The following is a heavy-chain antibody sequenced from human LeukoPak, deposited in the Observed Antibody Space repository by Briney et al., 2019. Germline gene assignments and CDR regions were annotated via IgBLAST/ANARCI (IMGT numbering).Heavy chain of an antibody. J-gene: IGHJ6*03. CDR3: ARVVGSGSYYYYYYMDA. CDR2: ISAYNGNT. Sequence: GASVKVSCKASGYTFTSYGISWVRQAPEQGLEWMGWISAYNGNTNYAQKLQGRVTMTTDTSTSTAYMELRSLRSDDTAVYYCARVVGSGSYYYYYYMDAWGKGTTVTVSS. D-gene: IGHD3-10*01. CDR1: GYTFTSYG. V-gene: IGHV1-18*01.